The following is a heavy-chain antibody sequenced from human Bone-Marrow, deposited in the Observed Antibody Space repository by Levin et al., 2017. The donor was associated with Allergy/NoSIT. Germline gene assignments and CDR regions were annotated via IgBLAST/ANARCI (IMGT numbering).Heavy chain of an antibody. CDR3: AKDSFPVTMIVVVRDDAFDI. CDR2: ISWNSGSI. D-gene: IGHD3-22*01. J-gene: IGHJ3*02. V-gene: IGHV3-9*01. Sequence: SGGSLRLSCAASGFTFDDYAMHWVRQAPGKGLEWVSGISWNSGSIGYADSVKGRFTISRDNAKNSLYLQMNSLRAEDTALYYCAKDSFPVTMIVVVRDDAFDIWGQGTMVTVSS. CDR1: GFTFDDYA.